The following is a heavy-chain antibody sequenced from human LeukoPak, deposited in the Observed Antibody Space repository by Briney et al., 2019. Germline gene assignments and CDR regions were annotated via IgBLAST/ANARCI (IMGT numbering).Heavy chain of an antibody. CDR1: GFTFDNYG. CDR3: ARVGIYGDYNRYFDY. Sequence: GGSLRLSCAASGFTFDNYGLSWVRQAPGKGLEWFSGINWNGGSTVHADSVKGRFTISRDNAKNSLYLQMNSLRAEDTALYYCARVGIYGDYNRYFDYWGQGTLVTVSS. CDR2: INWNGGST. D-gene: IGHD4-17*01. V-gene: IGHV3-20*04. J-gene: IGHJ4*02.